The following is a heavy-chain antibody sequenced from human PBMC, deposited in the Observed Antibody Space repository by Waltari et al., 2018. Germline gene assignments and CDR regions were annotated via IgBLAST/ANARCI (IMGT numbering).Heavy chain of an antibody. CDR1: GFTFDDYA. V-gene: IGHV3-9*01. CDR2: ISGNSGSI. D-gene: IGHD3-10*01. J-gene: IGHJ4*02. Sequence: EVQLVESGGGLVQPGRSLRLSCAASGFTFDDYAMHWVRQAPGKGLEWVSGISGNSGSIGYADSVKGRFTISRDNAKNSLYLQMNSLRAEDTALYYCAKDMYYYGSGSSDYWGQGTLVTVSS. CDR3: AKDMYYYGSGSSDY.